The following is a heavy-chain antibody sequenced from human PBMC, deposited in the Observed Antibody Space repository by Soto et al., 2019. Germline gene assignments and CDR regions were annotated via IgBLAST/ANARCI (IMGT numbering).Heavy chain of an antibody. CDR1: GFTFSSYA. V-gene: IGHV3-30-3*01. Sequence: GGSLRLSCAASGFTFSSYAMHWVRQAPGKGLERVAVISYDGSNKYYADSVKGRFTISRDNSKNTLYLQMNSLRTEDTAVYYCARPLWRDDYNWGYFDLWGRGTLVTVSS. CDR2: ISYDGSNK. CDR3: ARPLWRDDYNWGYFDL. D-gene: IGHD4-4*01. J-gene: IGHJ2*01.